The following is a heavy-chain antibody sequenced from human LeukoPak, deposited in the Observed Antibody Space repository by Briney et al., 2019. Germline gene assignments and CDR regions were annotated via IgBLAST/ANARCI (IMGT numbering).Heavy chain of an antibody. V-gene: IGHV3-23*01. CDR3: AKDRARGVAAWLFEYYFDY. CDR1: GFTFSSYA. Sequence: GGSLRLSCAASGFTFSSYAMSWVRQAPGKGLEWVSAISGSGGSTYYADSVKGRFTISRDNSKNTLYLQMNSLRAEDTAVYYCAKDRARGVAAWLFEYYFDYWGQGTLVTVSS. J-gene: IGHJ4*02. CDR2: ISGSGGST. D-gene: IGHD3-22*01.